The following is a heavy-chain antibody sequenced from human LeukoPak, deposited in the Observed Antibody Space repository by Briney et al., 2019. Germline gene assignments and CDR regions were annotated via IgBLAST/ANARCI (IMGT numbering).Heavy chain of an antibody. D-gene: IGHD6-13*01. CDR1: GFSFDRFG. V-gene: IGHV3-33*06. CDR3: AKDLYVSAARGLLDY. J-gene: IGHJ4*02. CDR2: IWYDGSYK. Sequence: GRSLRLSCAASGFSFDRFGMHWVRQAPGKGLEWEAVIWYDGSYKYYADSVKGRVTISRDNSKNTLYLQMNSLRADDTAVYYCAKDLYVSAARGLLDYWGQGTRVTVSS.